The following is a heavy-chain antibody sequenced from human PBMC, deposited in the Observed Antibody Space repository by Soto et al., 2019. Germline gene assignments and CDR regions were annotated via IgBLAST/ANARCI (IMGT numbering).Heavy chain of an antibody. CDR1: GGSIHSYY. J-gene: IGHJ5*02. Sequence: PSETLSLTCTVSGGSIHSYYWSWIRQPPGKGLEWIGYIYYSGSTNYNPSLKSRVTISVDTSKNQFPLKLSSVTAADTAVYYCASSGVIEINCFDPWGQGTLVTVSS. CDR2: IYYSGST. D-gene: IGHD3-10*01. V-gene: IGHV4-59*01. CDR3: ASSGVIEINCFDP.